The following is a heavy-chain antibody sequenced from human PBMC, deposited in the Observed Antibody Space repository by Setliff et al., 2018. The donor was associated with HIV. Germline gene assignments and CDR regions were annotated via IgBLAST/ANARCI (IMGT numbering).Heavy chain of an antibody. J-gene: IGHJ4*02. CDR2: IYTSGST. V-gene: IGHV4-61*02. CDR1: GGSISSGSYY. CDR3: ARSIYGSGTYPLDI. D-gene: IGHD3-10*01. Sequence: PSETLSLTCTVSGGSISSGSYYWSWIRQPAGKGLEWIGRIYTSGSTNYNPSLKSRVTISVDTSKNQFSLRLDSVTAADTAVYFCARSIYGSGTYPLDIWGPGTLVTVSS.